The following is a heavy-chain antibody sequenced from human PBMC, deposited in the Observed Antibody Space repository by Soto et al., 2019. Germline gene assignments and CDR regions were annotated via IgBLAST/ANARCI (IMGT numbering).Heavy chain of an antibody. V-gene: IGHV3-48*02. CDR3: ASPDSTYSSSPRYGMDV. D-gene: IGHD6-6*01. CDR2: ISSRSSTI. Sequence: GGSLRLSCAASGFTFSSYSMNWVRQAPGKGLEWVSYISSRSSTIYYADSVKGRFTISRDNAKNSLYLQMNSLRDEDTAVYYCASPDSTYSSSPRYGMDVWGQGTTVTVSS. J-gene: IGHJ6*02. CDR1: GFTFSSYS.